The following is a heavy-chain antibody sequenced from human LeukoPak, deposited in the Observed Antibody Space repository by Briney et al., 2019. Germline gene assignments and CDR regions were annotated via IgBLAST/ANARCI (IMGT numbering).Heavy chain of an antibody. V-gene: IGHV4-34*01. J-gene: IGHJ5*02. Sequence: SETLSLTCAVYGGSFSGYYWSWIRQPPGKGLEWIGEINHSGSTNYNPPLKSRVTISVDTSKNQFSLKLSSVTAADTAVYYCARRDWFDPWGQGTLVTVSS. CDR3: ARRDWFDP. CDR1: GGSFSGYY. CDR2: INHSGST.